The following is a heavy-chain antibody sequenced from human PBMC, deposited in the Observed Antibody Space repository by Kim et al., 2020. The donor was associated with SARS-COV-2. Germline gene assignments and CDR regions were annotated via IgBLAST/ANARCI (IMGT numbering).Heavy chain of an antibody. CDR1: GFTFSSYA. V-gene: IGHV3-30-3*01. Sequence: VGSLRLSCAASGFTFSSYAMHWVRQAPGKGLEWVAVISYDGSNKYYADSVKGRFTISRDNSKNTLYLQMNSLRAEDTAVYYCARAGRGSYYYGMDVWGQG. CDR2: ISYDGSNK. J-gene: IGHJ6*02. D-gene: IGHD1-26*01. CDR3: ARAGRGSYYYGMDV.